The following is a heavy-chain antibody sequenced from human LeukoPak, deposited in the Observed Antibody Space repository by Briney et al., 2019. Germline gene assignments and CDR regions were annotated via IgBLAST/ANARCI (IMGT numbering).Heavy chain of an antibody. CDR1: GFTFSSYS. D-gene: IGHD1-14*01. CDR2: ITSSSSYI. V-gene: IGHV3-21*01. J-gene: IGHJ2*01. Sequence: GGSLRLSCAASGFTFSSYSMNWVRQAPGKGLEWVSSITSSSSYIHYADSVKGRFTISRDNAKNSLYLQMNSLRAEDTAVYYCARGGTANRMFRYFDLWGRGTLVTVSS. CDR3: ARGGTANRMFRYFDL.